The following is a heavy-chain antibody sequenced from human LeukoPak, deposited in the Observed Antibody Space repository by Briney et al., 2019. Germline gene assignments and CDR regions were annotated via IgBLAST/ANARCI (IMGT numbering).Heavy chain of an antibody. J-gene: IGHJ4*02. CDR1: GYSISTGYY. CDR3: ARLGDSSSSNYFDN. V-gene: IGHV4-38-2*02. Sequence: SETLSLTCTVSGYSISTGYYWDWIRQPPGKGLEWIGTFYHGGSTYYNPSLKSRVTISVDTSKNQFSLNLTSVTAADTAVYYCARLGDSSSSNYFDNWGQGTLVTVSS. D-gene: IGHD6-13*01. CDR2: FYHGGST.